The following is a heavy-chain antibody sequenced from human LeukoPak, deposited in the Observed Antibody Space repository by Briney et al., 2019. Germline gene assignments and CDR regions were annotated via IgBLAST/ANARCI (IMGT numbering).Heavy chain of an antibody. CDR1: GFTFSGSA. J-gene: IGHJ4*02. V-gene: IGHV3-73*01. Sequence: GGSLRLSCSASGFTFSGSAMDWVRQASGKGLEWVGRIRSKANSYATAYAASVKGRLTISRDDSNNTAYLQMTRLKTADPAVYYCTSPGGYTPFDYWGQGTLVTVSS. CDR3: TSPGGYTPFDY. CDR2: IRSKANSYAT. D-gene: IGHD6-13*01.